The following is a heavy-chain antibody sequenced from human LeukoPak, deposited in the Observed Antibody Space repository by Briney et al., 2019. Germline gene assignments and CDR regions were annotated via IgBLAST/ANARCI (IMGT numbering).Heavy chain of an antibody. CDR3: PRESSSRFDY. CDR1: GYTFTCYY. D-gene: IGHD6-13*01. J-gene: IGHJ4*02. CDR2: INPNCGCT. V-gene: IGHV1-2*02. Sequence: ASVKVSCKASGYTFTCYYMHWVRQPAGQGLEWMGWINPNCGCTNYARKFRGRLTMTMHTSIHPAYVEASELRYNHAPGYYCPRESSSRFDYWGKGTLVTVSS.